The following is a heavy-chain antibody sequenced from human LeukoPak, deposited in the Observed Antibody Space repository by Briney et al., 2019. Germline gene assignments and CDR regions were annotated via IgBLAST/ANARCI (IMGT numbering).Heavy chain of an antibody. Sequence: SETLSLXCTVSGGSTSSGSYYWSWSRQPAGKGQEWIGRIYTSGSTNYNPSLKRRVTISVDTSKNQFALKLSSVTAADTAVYYCARVGMWWAIDYWGQGTLVTVSS. J-gene: IGHJ4*02. CDR3: ARVGMWWAIDY. CDR1: GGSTSSGSYY. D-gene: IGHD2-21*01. CDR2: IYTSGST. V-gene: IGHV4-61*02.